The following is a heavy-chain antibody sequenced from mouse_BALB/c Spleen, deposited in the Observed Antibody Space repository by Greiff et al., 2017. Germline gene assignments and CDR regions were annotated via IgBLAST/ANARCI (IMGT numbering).Heavy chain of an antibody. CDR3: ARHWDGYYAMDY. CDR2: ISYSGST. D-gene: IGHD4-1*01. J-gene: IGHJ4*01. Sequence: EVKLMESGPSLVKPSQTLSLTCSVTGDSITSGYWNWIRKFPGNKLEYMGYISYSGSTYYNPSLKSRISITRDTSKNQYYLQLNSVTTEDTATYYCARHWDGYYAMDYWGQGTSVTVSS. V-gene: IGHV3-8*02. CDR1: GDSITSGY.